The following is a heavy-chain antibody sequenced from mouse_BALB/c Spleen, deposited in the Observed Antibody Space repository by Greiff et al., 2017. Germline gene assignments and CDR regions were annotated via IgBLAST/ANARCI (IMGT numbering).Heavy chain of an antibody. V-gene: IGHV1-67*01. Sequence: QVQLQQSGPELVRPGVSVKISCKGSSYTFTDYAMHWVKQSHAKSLEWIGVISTYYGNTNYNQKFKGKATMTVDKSSSTAYMELARLTSEDSAVYYCARGGFYYAMDYWGQGTSVTVSS. CDR2: ISTYYGNT. CDR1: SYTFTDYA. J-gene: IGHJ4*01. CDR3: ARGGFYYAMDY. D-gene: IGHD1-2*01.